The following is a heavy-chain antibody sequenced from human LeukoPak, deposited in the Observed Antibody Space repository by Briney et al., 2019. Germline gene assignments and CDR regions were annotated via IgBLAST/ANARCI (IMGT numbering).Heavy chain of an antibody. CDR1: GYTFTSYA. J-gene: IGHJ6*02. Sequence: ASVKVSCKASGYTFTSYAMHWVRQAPGQRLEWMGWISAGNGNTKYSQKFQGRVTITRDTSASTAYMELSSLRSEDTAVYYCASSDVDYYYYGMDVWGQGTTVTVSS. CDR3: ASSDVDYYYYGMDV. CDR2: ISAGNGNT. D-gene: IGHD2-21*01. V-gene: IGHV1-3*01.